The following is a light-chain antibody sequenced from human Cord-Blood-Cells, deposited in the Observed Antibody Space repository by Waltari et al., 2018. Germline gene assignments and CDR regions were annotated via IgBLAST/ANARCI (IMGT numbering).Light chain of an antibody. Sequence: AIRMTQSPSSFSASTGDRVTITCPASQGISSYLDWYQQKPGKAPKLLIYAASTLQSGVPSRFSGSGSGTDFTLTISCLQSEDFATYYCQQYYSYPFTFGPGTKVDIK. J-gene: IGKJ3*01. V-gene: IGKV1-8*01. CDR2: AAS. CDR1: QGISSY. CDR3: QQYYSYPFT.